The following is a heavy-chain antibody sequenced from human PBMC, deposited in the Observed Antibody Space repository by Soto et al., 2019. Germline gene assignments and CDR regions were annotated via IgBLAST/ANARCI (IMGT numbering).Heavy chain of an antibody. CDR3: ARGGYYDNSWGKLSHYGLDV. CDR2: MNPNSGNT. V-gene: IGHV1-8*01. Sequence: ASVKGSCKASGYTFTRYDINWGRQATGQGREGMGWMNPNSGNTGYAQKFQGRVTMPRNTSISTAYMELSSLRSEDTAVYYCARGGYYDNSWGKLSHYGLDVWGQGTSVTVSS. CDR1: GYTFTRYD. J-gene: IGHJ6*02. D-gene: IGHD3-16*01.